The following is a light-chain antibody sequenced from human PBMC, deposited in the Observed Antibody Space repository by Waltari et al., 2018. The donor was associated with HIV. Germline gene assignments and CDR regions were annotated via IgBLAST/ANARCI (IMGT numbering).Light chain of an antibody. CDR2: EVS. V-gene: IGLV2-23*02. J-gene: IGLJ2*01. CDR3: CSYAGSSTSVV. Sequence: QSALTQPASVSGSPGQSITISCTGTSSDVGSYNLVSWYQQHPGKAPKLMIYEVSKRPSGVSNRFSGSKSGNTASLTISGLQAEDEADYYCCSYAGSSTSVVFGGETKLTVL. CDR1: SSDVGSYNL.